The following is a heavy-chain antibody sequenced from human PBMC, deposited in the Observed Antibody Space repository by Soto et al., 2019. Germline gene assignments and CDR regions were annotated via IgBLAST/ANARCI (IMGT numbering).Heavy chain of an antibody. Sequence: GGSLILSCAASGFTFSSYGMHWVRQAPGKGLEWVAFIVYDGSNKYYADSVKGRFTISRDNSKNMLYLQVNSLRAEDTAVYYCARDGPRREGYNGHFDYWGQGTLVTVSS. J-gene: IGHJ4*02. CDR1: GFTFSSYG. D-gene: IGHD5-12*01. CDR2: IVYDGSNK. V-gene: IGHV3-30*12. CDR3: ARDGPRREGYNGHFDY.